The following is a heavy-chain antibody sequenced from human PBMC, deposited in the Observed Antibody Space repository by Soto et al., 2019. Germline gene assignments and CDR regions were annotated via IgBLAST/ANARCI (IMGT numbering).Heavy chain of an antibody. J-gene: IGHJ5*02. CDR3: ARLVVVAPVANA. Sequence: TLSLTCSVSGVSISYNSYYWGWIRQPPGKGLEWVGGIFYTGTTYYSPSLKDRVTISVDTSKNSFSLNLTSVTAADTAVYFCARLVVVAPVANAWGQGTLVTVSS. CDR1: GVSISYNSYY. V-gene: IGHV4-39*02. D-gene: IGHD2-2*01. CDR2: IFYTGTT.